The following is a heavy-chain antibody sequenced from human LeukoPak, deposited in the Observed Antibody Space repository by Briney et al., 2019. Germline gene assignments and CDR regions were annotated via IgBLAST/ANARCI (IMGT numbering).Heavy chain of an antibody. CDR2: IKQDGSEK. D-gene: IGHD6-19*01. CDR1: AFTFSNYW. CDR3: ARDHTVDGLVFDY. V-gene: IGHV3-7*01. J-gene: IGHJ4*02. Sequence: GGSLRLSCAASAFTFSNYWMNWVRQAPGKGLEWVASIKQDGSEKYYVDSVKGRFTISRDNAKNSLYLQMNSLRAEDTAVYYCARDHTVDGLVFDYWGQGTLVTVSS.